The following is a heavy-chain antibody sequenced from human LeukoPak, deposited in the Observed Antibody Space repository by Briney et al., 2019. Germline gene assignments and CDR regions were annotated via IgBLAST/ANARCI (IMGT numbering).Heavy chain of an antibody. CDR1: GGSFSGYY. CDR3: ARDATHFDY. J-gene: IGHJ4*02. V-gene: IGHV4-34*01. Sequence: SETLSLTCAVYGGSFSGYYWSWIRQPPGKGLEWIGEINHSGSTNYNPSLKSRVTISADTSKNQFSLKLSSVTAADTAVYYCARDATHFDYWGQGTLVTVSS. CDR2: INHSGST.